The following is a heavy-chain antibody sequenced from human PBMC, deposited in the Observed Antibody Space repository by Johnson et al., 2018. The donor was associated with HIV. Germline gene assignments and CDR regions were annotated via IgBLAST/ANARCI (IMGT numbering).Heavy chain of an antibody. CDR3: ASERYRPRPSSSWYVGAFDI. CDR1: GFTFSSYA. V-gene: IGHV3-30-3*01. Sequence: QVQLVESGGGVVQPGRSLRLSCAASGFTFSSYAMHWVRQAPGKGLEWVAVISYDGSNKYYSDSAKGRFTISTANSKNTLYLQMNSLRAEDTAVYYCASERYRPRPSSSWYVGAFDIWGQGTMVTVSS. CDR2: ISYDGSNK. D-gene: IGHD6-13*01. J-gene: IGHJ3*02.